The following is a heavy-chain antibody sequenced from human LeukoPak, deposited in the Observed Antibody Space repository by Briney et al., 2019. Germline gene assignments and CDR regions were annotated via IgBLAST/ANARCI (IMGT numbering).Heavy chain of an antibody. J-gene: IGHJ5*02. CDR3: ARRLGLGFGEYSNNWFDP. CDR1: GFTFSSYW. Sequence: PGGSLRLSCAASGFTFSSYWMSWVRQAPGKGLEWVANIKHEGSEKYYVDSVKGRFTISRENAKNSLYLQMNSLRAEDTAVYYCARRLGLGFGEYSNNWFDPWGQGTLVPVSS. CDR2: IKHEGSEK. D-gene: IGHD3-10*01. V-gene: IGHV3-7*01.